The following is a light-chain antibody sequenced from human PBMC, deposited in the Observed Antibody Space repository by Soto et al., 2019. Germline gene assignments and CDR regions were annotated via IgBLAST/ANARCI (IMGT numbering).Light chain of an antibody. CDR3: HQYGSSPLT. CDR2: GAS. CDR1: QSVNNNY. V-gene: IGKV3-20*01. J-gene: IGKJ4*01. Sequence: EIVLTQSPGTLSLSPGERATLSCRASQSVNNNYLAWYQQKPGQAPRLLIYGASRRATGIPDRFSGSGSGTDFTLIISRLEPEDFAVYSCHQYGSSPLTFGGGTKVEIK.